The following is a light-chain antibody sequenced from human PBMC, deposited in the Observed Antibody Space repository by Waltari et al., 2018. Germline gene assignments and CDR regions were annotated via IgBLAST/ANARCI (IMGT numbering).Light chain of an antibody. J-gene: IGKJ1*01. CDR3: QQSFNTPWT. Sequence: DIQMTQSPTSLSASVGDRVTITCRASQTISSYLNWYQQKPGKAPKLLIYAASSLQSGVPSRFSGSGSVTDFTLTISSLQPEDCATYYCQQSFNTPWTFGQGTKVEVK. V-gene: IGKV1-39*01. CDR2: AAS. CDR1: QTISSY.